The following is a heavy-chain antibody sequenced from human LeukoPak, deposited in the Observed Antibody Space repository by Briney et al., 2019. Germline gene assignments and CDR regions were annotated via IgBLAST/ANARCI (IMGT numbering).Heavy chain of an antibody. CDR3: ARDYRGKDV. J-gene: IGHJ6*02. V-gene: IGHV3-30-3*01. CDR2: ISYDGSNK. CDR1: GFTFSSYT. D-gene: IGHD3-10*01. Sequence: GGSLRLSCAASGFTFSSYTMNWVRQAPGKGLGWVALISYDGSNKFYADSVKGRFSIFRDKSKNTLYLQMNSLRTEDTAVYYCARDYRGKDVWGRGTTVTVSS.